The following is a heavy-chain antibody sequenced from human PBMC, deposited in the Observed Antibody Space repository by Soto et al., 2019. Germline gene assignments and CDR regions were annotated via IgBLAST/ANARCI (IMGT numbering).Heavy chain of an antibody. V-gene: IGHV4-39*01. Sequence: SETLSLTCTVSGGSISSSIYYWGWIRQPPGKGLEWIGSIYYSGSTYYNPSLKSRVTISVDTSKNQFSLKLSSVTAADTAVYYCARPELDYWGQGTLVTVSS. CDR3: ARPELDY. CDR1: GGSISSSIYY. J-gene: IGHJ4*02. CDR2: IYYSGST.